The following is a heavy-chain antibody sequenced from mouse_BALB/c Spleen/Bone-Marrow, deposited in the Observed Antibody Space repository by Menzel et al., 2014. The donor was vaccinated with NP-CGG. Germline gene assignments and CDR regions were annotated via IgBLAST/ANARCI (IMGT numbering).Heavy chain of an antibody. Sequence: EVQLQQSGPSLVKPSQTLSLTCSVTGDSITCGYWNWIRKFPGNKLEYMGYISYSGSSYYNQSLNNRISITRDTSKNQYYLQLKSVTTEDAATYYCARFGYDYALDYWGQGTSVTVSS. CDR3: ARFGYDYALDY. D-gene: IGHD2-2*01. J-gene: IGHJ4*01. CDR2: ISYSGSS. CDR1: GDSITCGY. V-gene: IGHV3-8*02.